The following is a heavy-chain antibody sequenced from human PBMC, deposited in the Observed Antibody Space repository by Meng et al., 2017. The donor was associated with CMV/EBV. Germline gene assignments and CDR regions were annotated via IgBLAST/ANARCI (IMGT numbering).Heavy chain of an antibody. Sequence: GSLRLSCTVSGGSISSYYWSWIRQPPGKGLEWIGYIYYSGSTNYNPSLKSRVTISVDTSKNQFSLKLSIVTAADTAVYYCARGPTIFGVVTSFDYWGQGTLVTVSS. CDR2: IYYSGST. J-gene: IGHJ4*02. V-gene: IGHV4-59*01. CDR3: ARGPTIFGVVTSFDY. CDR1: GGSISSYY. D-gene: IGHD3-3*01.